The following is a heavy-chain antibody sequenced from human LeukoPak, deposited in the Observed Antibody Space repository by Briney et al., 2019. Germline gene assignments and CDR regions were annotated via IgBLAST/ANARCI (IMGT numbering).Heavy chain of an antibody. D-gene: IGHD6-13*01. V-gene: IGHV3-74*01. Sequence: PGGSLRLSCPASGFTFSSYWMHWVRQVPGKGLVWVSRINIDGSSTTYADSVKGRFTISRDDAKNTLYLQMNSLRAEDTAVYYCARVAYSSSWYVDYWGQGTLVTVSS. CDR3: ARVAYSSSWYVDY. J-gene: IGHJ4*02. CDR2: INIDGSST. CDR1: GFTFSSYW.